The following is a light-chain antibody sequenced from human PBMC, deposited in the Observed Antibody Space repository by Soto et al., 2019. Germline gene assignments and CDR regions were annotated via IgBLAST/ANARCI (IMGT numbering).Light chain of an antibody. CDR1: QSVSSH. CDR2: DAS. J-gene: IGKJ1*01. CDR3: LQHNSYPRT. V-gene: IGKV3-11*01. Sequence: EIVLTQAPGTLSLSPGERATLSCRASQSVSSHLAWYQQKPGQAPRLLIYDASTSPTGIPARFSGSGSGTDLTPTTTRLEPEDFATSYCLQHNSYPRTFGQGTKV.